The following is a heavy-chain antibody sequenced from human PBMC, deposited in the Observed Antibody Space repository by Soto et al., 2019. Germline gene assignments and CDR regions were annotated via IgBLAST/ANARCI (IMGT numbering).Heavy chain of an antibody. D-gene: IGHD3-3*01. V-gene: IGHV1-69*13. J-gene: IGHJ2*01. CDR3: AITYYDFWSGYYNRSYWYFDL. Sequence: SVKVSCKASGGTFSSYAISWVRQAPGQGLEWMGGIIPIFGTANYAQKFQGRVTITADESTSTAYMELSSLRSEDTAVYYCAITYYDFWSGYYNRSYWYFDLWGRGTLVTAPQ. CDR2: IIPIFGTA. CDR1: GGTFSSYA.